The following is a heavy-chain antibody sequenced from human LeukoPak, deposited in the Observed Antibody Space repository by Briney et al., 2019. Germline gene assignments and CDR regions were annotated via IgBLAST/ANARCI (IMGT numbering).Heavy chain of an antibody. CDR2: IKTDGREN. Sequence: GGSLRLSCAASGFTFTGYWMDWVRQAPGKGLEWVATIKTDGRENYYVDSVKGRFTSSRDNAKNSLYLQMNSLRVEDTALYYCARNWGWQHYWGQGTLVTVPS. V-gene: IGHV3-7*01. CDR1: GFTFTGYW. J-gene: IGHJ4*02. CDR3: ARNWGWQHY. D-gene: IGHD3-16*01.